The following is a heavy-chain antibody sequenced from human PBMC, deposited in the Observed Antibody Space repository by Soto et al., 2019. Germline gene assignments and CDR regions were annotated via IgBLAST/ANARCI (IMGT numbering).Heavy chain of an antibody. D-gene: IGHD2-2*01. Sequence: PGGSLRLSCAASGFTFSAYYMSWIRQAPGKGLEWVSYISSSGSTIYYADSVKGRFTISRDNAKNSLYLQMNSLRAEDTAVYYCARRRRPAAKYYYYMDVWGKGTTVTVSS. V-gene: IGHV3-11*01. CDR3: ARRRRPAAKYYYYMDV. CDR1: GFTFSAYY. CDR2: ISSSGSTI. J-gene: IGHJ6*03.